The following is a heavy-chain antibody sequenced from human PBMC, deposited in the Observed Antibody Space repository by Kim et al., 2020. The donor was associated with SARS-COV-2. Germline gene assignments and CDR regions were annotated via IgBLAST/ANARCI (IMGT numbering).Heavy chain of an antibody. CDR3: ARQGTPIEVRGVTYYYYYGMDV. J-gene: IGHJ6*02. CDR1: GYSFTSYW. D-gene: IGHD3-10*01. CDR2: IYPGDSDT. Sequence: GESLKISCKGSGYSFTSYWIGWVRQMPGKGLEWMGIIYPGDSDTRYSPAFQGQVTISADKSISTAYLQWSSLKASDTAMYYCARQGTPIEVRGVTYYYYYGMDVWGQGTTVTVSS. V-gene: IGHV5-51*01.